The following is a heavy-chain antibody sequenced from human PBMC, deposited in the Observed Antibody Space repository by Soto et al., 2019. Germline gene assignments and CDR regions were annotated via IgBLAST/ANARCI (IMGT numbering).Heavy chain of an antibody. CDR3: ASSKEYRLGAWFDP. CDR2: MNPNSGGT. Sequence: ASVKVSCKASGYTVTGYDIHWVRQATGQGLEWMGWMNPNSGGTNYAQKFQGWVTMTRDTSISTAYMELSRLRSDDTAVYYCASSKEYRLGAWFDPWGQGTLVTVSS. V-gene: IGHV1-2*04. CDR1: GYTVTGYD. D-gene: IGHD2-2*01. J-gene: IGHJ5*02.